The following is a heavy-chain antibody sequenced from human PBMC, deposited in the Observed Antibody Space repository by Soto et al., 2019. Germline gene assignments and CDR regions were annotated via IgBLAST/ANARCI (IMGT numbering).Heavy chain of an antibody. CDR2: IKSKTDGGTT. V-gene: IGHV3-15*07. CDR3: TTDPVTMIVVVPSSG. D-gene: IGHD3-22*01. Sequence: PSETLSLTCAVSGGSISSSNWWSWVRQAPGKGLEWVGRIKSKTDGGTTDYAAPVKGRFTISRDDSKNTLYLQMNSLKTEDTAVYYCTTDPVTMIVVVPSSGWGQGTLVTAPQ. J-gene: IGHJ4*02. CDR1: GGSISSSNW.